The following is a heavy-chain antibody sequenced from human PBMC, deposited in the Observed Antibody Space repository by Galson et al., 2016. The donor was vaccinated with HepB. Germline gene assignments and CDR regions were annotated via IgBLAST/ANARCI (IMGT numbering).Heavy chain of an antibody. CDR2: IYYSGST. D-gene: IGHD3-9*01. Sequence: ETLSLTCTVSGGSISSGSYYWAWIRQPPGKGLEWIGSIYYSGSTYHNPSLKSRVTMSEDTSKNQFSLKLNSVTAADTAMYYCARGWLSDDYWGQGTLVTVSS. CDR1: GGSISSGSYY. CDR3: ARGWLSDDY. J-gene: IGHJ4*02. V-gene: IGHV4-39*07.